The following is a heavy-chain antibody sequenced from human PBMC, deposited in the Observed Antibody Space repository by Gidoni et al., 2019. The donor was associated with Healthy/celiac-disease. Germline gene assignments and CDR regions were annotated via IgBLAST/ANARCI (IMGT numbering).Heavy chain of an antibody. CDR3: ARDQGSYGSGSYYPHFDY. Sequence: QVQLQESGPGLVKPSGTLYLTCAISGGSISTSKWWSWVRQPTGKGLGWIGEISPSGSTNDDPSLKSRVTISVDKSTNQFSLKLSSVTAADTAVYYCARDQGSYGSGSYYPHFDYWGQGTLVTVSS. CDR2: ISPSGST. J-gene: IGHJ4*02. V-gene: IGHV4-4*02. CDR1: GGSISTSKW. D-gene: IGHD3-10*01.